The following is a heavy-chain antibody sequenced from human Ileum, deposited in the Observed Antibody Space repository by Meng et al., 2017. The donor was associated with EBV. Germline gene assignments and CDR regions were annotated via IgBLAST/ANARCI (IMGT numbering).Heavy chain of an antibody. D-gene: IGHD3-22*01. Sequence: VQTPQDGAGTLDTSENPAPPLSVDGGSFIGNYESWIRTPPGKGLEWSGEINHSGSTNYNPALNSRVTISVDTSKNQFSLKLSSVTAADTAVYYCASKSYYDSSGYYFGYWGQGTLVTVSS. V-gene: IGHV4-34*01. CDR3: ASKSYYDSSGYYFGY. CDR1: GGSFIGNY. CDR2: INHSGST. J-gene: IGHJ4*02.